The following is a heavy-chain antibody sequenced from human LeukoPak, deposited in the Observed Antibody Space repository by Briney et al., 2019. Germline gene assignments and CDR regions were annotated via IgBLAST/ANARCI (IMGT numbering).Heavy chain of an antibody. CDR3: ARDSGSGFDP. V-gene: IGHV3-7*01. Sequence: GGSLRLSCAASGFTFSRYWMSWVRQAPGKGLGWVANIKHDGSEKYYVDSVKGRFTISRDNAKNSLYLQMNSLRAEDTAVYYCARDSGSGFDPWGQGTLVTVSS. CDR1: GFTFSRYW. CDR2: IKHDGSEK. J-gene: IGHJ5*02. D-gene: IGHD3-10*01.